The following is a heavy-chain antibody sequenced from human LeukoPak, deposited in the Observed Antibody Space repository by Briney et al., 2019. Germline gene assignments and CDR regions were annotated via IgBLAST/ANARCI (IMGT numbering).Heavy chain of an antibody. CDR1: GFTLNNYA. CDR2: TSSSDAGT. CDR3: ARAPVTSCSGVLCYPFDY. D-gene: IGHD2-15*01. Sequence: PGGSLRLSCAASGFTLNNYAMSWVRQAPGKGLEWVSATSSSDAGTYHADSVRGRFTISRDNSKNTLYLQMNSLRAEDAAVYYYARAPVTSCSGVLCYPFDYWGQGTLVTVSS. V-gene: IGHV3-23*01. J-gene: IGHJ4*02.